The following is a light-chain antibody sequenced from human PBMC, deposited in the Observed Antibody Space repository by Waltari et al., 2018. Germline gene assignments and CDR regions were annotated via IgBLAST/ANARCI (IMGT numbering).Light chain of an antibody. CDR2: GAS. V-gene: IGKV3-20*01. J-gene: IGKJ1*01. CDR3: QKYESLPAT. CDR1: QSVSRS. Sequence: EIVLTQSPGTLSLSPGERATLSCRATQSVSRSLAWYQQKPGQAPRLLIYGASSRATGIPDRFSGSGSGTDFSLTINRLEPEDFAVYYCQKYESLPATFGQGTKVEIK.